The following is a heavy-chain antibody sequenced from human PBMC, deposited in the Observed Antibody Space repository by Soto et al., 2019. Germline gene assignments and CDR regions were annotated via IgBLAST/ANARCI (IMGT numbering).Heavy chain of an antibody. J-gene: IGHJ4*02. CDR3: AKSKGGTSTWPED. CDR2: ISSGGST. V-gene: IGHV3-23*04. Sequence: EVQLVESGGGLVQPGGSLRLSCEASGFIFKDYAMTWVRQAPGAGLEWVSTISSGGSTFYAESVRGRFTISRDNSKNTLYLQLNSLKTDDMAVYFCAKSKGGTSTWPEDWGQGSLVTVSS. CDR1: GFIFKDYA. D-gene: IGHD2-2*01.